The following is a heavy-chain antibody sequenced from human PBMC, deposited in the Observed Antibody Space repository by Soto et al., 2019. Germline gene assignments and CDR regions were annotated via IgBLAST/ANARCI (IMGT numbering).Heavy chain of an antibody. CDR2: ISGSGGST. D-gene: IGHD3-3*01. J-gene: IGHJ4*02. CDR3: AKGPRVLRFFVGLY. Sequence: GGSLRLSCAASGFPFSSYAMSWVRKAPGKGLEWVSAISGSGGSTYYADSVKGRFTISRDNSKNTLYLQMNSLRAEDTAVYYCAKGPRVLRFFVGLYGGQGPLVTVSS. CDR1: GFPFSSYA. V-gene: IGHV3-23*01.